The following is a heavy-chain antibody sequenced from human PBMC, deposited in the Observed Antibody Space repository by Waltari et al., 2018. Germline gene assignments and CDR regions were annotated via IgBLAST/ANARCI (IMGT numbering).Heavy chain of an antibody. J-gene: IGHJ4*02. Sequence: VQLVQSGAEVKKPGSSVKVSCKASGGTFSSYAISSVRQAPGQGLEWMGGIIPIFGTANYAQKFRGRVTITADESTSTAYMELSSLRSEETAVYYCARDSLNYYDSSGYPDYWGQGTLVTVSS. V-gene: IGHV1-69*01. CDR2: IIPIFGTA. D-gene: IGHD3-22*01. CDR3: ARDSLNYYDSSGYPDY. CDR1: GGTFSSYA.